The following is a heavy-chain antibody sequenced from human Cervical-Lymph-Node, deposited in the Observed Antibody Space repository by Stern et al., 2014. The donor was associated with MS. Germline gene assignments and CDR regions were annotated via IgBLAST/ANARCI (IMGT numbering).Heavy chain of an antibody. CDR3: ARGVVTNRAAATLHNLFEP. J-gene: IGHJ5*02. D-gene: IGHD2-15*01. CDR2: IIPMLGLP. Sequence: QVQLVQSGAEVKKPGSSVNVSCKASGGTFSSSYAITWMRQAPGQGLEWTGRIIPMLGLPNYAQKFQGRVTITADTSTSTAYMELSSLRSEDTAVYYCARGVVTNRAAATLHNLFEPWGQGTLVTVSS. V-gene: IGHV1-69*04. CDR1: GGTFSSSYA.